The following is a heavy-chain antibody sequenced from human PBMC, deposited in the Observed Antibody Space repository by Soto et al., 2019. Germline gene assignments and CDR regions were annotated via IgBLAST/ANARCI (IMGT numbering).Heavy chain of an antibody. CDR2: IYTSGST. CDR1: GGSISSYY. CDR3: ASPQRSYYDFWSGYYRYYGMDG. D-gene: IGHD3-3*01. J-gene: IGHJ6*02. V-gene: IGHV4-4*07. Sequence: SETLSLTCTVSGGSISSYYWSWIRQPAGKGLEWIGRIYTSGSTNYNPSLKSRVTMSVDTSKNQFSLKLSSVTAADTAVYYCASPQRSYYDFWSGYYRYYGMDGWGQGTTVTVSS.